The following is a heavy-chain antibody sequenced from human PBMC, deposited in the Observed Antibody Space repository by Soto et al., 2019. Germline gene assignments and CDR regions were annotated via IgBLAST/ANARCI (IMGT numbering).Heavy chain of an antibody. V-gene: IGHV3-49*03. CDR1: GFTFGDYA. D-gene: IGHD3-10*01. J-gene: IGHJ6*02. Sequence: GGSLRLSCTASGFTFGDYAMSWFRQAPGKGLEWVGFIRSKAYGGTTEYAASVKGRFTISRDDSKSIAYLQMNSLKTEDTAVYYCTRDPPRDGSGSYSRYYYDGIDVWGQGTTVTVPS. CDR3: TRDPPRDGSGSYSRYYYDGIDV. CDR2: IRSKAYGGTT.